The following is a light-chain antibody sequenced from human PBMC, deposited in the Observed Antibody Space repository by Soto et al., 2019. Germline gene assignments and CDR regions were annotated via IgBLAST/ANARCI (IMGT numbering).Light chain of an antibody. CDR2: GAS. V-gene: IGKV3-15*01. Sequence: IVMTQSPATLSVSPGERATLSCRASRSVSSNLAWYQQKPGQAPRLLIYGASTRATGIPARFSGSGSGTEFTLTISSLQSEDFAVYYCQQYNNWPYTFGQGTKLEIK. CDR3: QQYNNWPYT. J-gene: IGKJ2*01. CDR1: RSVSSN.